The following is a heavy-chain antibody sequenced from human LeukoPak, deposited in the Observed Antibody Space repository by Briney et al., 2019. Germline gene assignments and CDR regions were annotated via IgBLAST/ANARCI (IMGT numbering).Heavy chain of an antibody. V-gene: IGHV1-3*01. CDR3: ARDGYYDQDAFDI. Sequence: GASVKVSCKASGYTFTSYAMHWVRQAPGQRLEWMGWIDAGNGNTKYSQKFQGRVTITRDTSASTAYMELSSLRSEDTAVYYCARDGYYDQDAFDIWGQGTMVTVSS. J-gene: IGHJ3*02. CDR2: IDAGNGNT. CDR1: GYTFTSYA. D-gene: IGHD2/OR15-2a*01.